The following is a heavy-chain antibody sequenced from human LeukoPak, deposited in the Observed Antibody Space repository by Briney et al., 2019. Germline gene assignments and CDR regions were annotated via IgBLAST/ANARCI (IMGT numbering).Heavy chain of an antibody. J-gene: IGHJ4*02. D-gene: IGHD3-3*01. Sequence: ASVAVSCKASGYTFTRYHIHWVRQAPGQGLEWMGVINPSGGPATYAQKFQGRVTLTRDASTTTVYMEVNSLGSDDTAVYYCAREAIFGVVREYYFDLWGQGTLVTVS. CDR2: INPSGGPA. CDR1: GYTFTRYH. V-gene: IGHV1-46*01. CDR3: AREAIFGVVREYYFDL.